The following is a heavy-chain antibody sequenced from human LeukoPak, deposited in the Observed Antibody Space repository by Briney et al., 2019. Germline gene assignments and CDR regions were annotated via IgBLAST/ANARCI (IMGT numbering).Heavy chain of an antibody. CDR1: GYTFTSYG. V-gene: IGHV1-18*01. CDR2: ISAYKGNT. J-gene: IGHJ4*02. D-gene: IGHD2-21*02. CDR3: ARDYLAYCDGDCYTPLDC. Sequence: GASVKVSCKASGYTFTSYGISWVRQAPGQGLEWMGWISAYKGNTNYAQKLQGRVTMTTDTSTSTVYMELRNLRSDDTAVYYCARDYLAYCDGDCYTPLDCWGQGTLVTVSS.